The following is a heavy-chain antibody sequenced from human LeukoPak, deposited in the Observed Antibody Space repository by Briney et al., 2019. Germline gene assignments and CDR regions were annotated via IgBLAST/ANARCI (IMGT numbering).Heavy chain of an antibody. CDR1: GGTFSSYA. J-gene: IGHJ4*02. V-gene: IGHV1-69*13. Sequence: ASVNVSCKASGGTFSSYAISWVRQAPGQGLEWMGGIIPIFGTANYAQKFQGRVTITADESTSTAYMELSSLRSEDTAVYYCARDGSSFDSSGGDDYWGQGTLVTVSS. CDR3: ARDGSSFDSSGGDDY. CDR2: IIPIFGTA. D-gene: IGHD3-22*01.